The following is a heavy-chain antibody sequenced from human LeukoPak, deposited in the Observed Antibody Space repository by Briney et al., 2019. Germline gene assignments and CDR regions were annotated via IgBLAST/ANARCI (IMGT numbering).Heavy chain of an antibody. CDR2: INHSGSS. CDR1: GGSFSGYY. J-gene: IGHJ4*02. D-gene: IGHD4-11*01. V-gene: IGHV4-34*01. CDR3: ARGPGYYSNYDY. Sequence: SETLSLTCAVYGGSFSGYYWSWIRQPPGKGLEWIGEINHSGSSNYNPSLKSRVTISVDTSKNQFSLKLSSVTAADTAVYYCARGPGYYSNYDYWGQGTLATVSS.